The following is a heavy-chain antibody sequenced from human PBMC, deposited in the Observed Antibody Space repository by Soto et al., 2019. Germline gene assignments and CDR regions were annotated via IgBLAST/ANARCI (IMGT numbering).Heavy chain of an antibody. V-gene: IGHV4-39*01. CDR3: ARTSMVRGVIGDWFDP. J-gene: IGHJ5*02. CDR1: GGSISSSSYY. D-gene: IGHD3-10*01. Sequence: SETLSLTCTVSGGSISSSSYYWGWIRQPPGKGLEWIGSIYYSGSTYYNPSLKSRVTISVDTSKNQFSLKLGSVTAADTAVYYCARTSMVRGVIGDWFDPWGQGTLVTVSS. CDR2: IYYSGST.